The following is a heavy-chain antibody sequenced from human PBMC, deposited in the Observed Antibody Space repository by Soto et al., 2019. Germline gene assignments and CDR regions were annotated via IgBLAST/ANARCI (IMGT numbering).Heavy chain of an antibody. J-gene: IGHJ4*02. CDR1: GGTLNNYA. CDR3: ATDSNYDVSNSF. V-gene: IGHV1-69*13. D-gene: IGHD3-3*01. Sequence: ASVKVSFKASGGTLNNYAINWVRQAPGQGLEWMGGILPVSAPPDYAQKFQGRVSITADHSTSTVYMELSRLKSDDTAVYFCATDSNYDVSNSFWGQGTLVTVSS. CDR2: ILPVSAPP.